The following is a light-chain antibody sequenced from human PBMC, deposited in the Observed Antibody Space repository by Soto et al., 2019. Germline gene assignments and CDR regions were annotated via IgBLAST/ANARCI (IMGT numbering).Light chain of an antibody. CDR3: QQYNTYST. J-gene: IGKJ1*01. CDR1: RGISSW. Sequence: DIQMTQSPSSVSASVVDRFTITFRASRGISSWLAWYQQKPGKAPNLLIYKASSLESGVPSRFSGSGSGTEFTLTISSLQPDDFATYYCQQYNTYSTFGQGTKVDIK. V-gene: IGKV1-5*03. CDR2: KAS.